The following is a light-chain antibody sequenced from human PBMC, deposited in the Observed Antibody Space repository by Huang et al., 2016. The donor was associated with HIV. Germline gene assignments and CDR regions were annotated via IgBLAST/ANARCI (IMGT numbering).Light chain of an antibody. Sequence: DIQMTQSPSSLSASVGDRVTISCRASQILSTYLIWYQQKPGKAPKLLIYDASSVQRGVPSRFGGSGSGTDFTLTISSLQPEDFATYYCQQSHSTPYTFGQGTKLEIK. V-gene: IGKV1-39*01. J-gene: IGKJ2*01. CDR2: DAS. CDR1: QILSTY. CDR3: QQSHSTPYT.